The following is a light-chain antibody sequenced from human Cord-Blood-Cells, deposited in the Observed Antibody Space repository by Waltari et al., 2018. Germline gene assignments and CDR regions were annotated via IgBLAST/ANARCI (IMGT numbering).Light chain of an antibody. CDR3: QQYDNLIFT. V-gene: IGKV1-33*01. CDR1: QDISNY. Sequence: DIQMTQSRSSLSASVGDRVTITCQTSQDISNYLNWYQQKPGKAPKLLIYDASNLETGGPSRVSGSGSGTDFTCTISSLQPEDIATYYCQQYDNLIFTFGPGTKVDIK. CDR2: DAS. J-gene: IGKJ3*01.